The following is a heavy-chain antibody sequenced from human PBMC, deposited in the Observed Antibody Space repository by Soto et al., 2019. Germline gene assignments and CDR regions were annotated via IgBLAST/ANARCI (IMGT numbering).Heavy chain of an antibody. V-gene: IGHV3-7*04. CDR1: GFTFGSYW. D-gene: IGHD6-13*01. Sequence: EVQLVESGGGLVQPGGSLRLSCAVSGFTFGSYWMNWVRLIPGKGLEWVAYIKPDGSATYYADSVKGRFTISRDNSKNTLYLQMNSLRAEDTAVYYCARAGAAADGYFQHWGQGTLVTVSS. J-gene: IGHJ1*01. CDR2: IKPDGSAT. CDR3: ARAGAAADGYFQH.